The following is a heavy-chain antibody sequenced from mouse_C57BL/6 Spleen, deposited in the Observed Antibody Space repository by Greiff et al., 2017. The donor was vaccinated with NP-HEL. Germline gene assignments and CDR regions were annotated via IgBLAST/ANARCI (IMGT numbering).Heavy chain of an antibody. V-gene: IGHV1-72*01. CDR3: ARGDYYGSRDFDY. CDR1: GYTFTSYW. J-gene: IGHJ2*01. CDR2: IDPNSGGT. D-gene: IGHD1-1*01. Sequence: QVQLQQPGAELVKPGASVKLSCKASGYTFTSYWMHWVKQRPGRGLERIGRIDPNSGGTKYNEKFKSKATLTVDKPSSTAYMQLSSLTSEDSAVYYCARGDYYGSRDFDYWGQGTTLTVSS.